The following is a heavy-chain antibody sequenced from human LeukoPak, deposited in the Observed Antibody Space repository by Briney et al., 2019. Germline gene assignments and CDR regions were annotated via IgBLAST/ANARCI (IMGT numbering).Heavy chain of an antibody. D-gene: IGHD6-19*01. Sequence: GASVKVPCKASGYTFTSYGISWVRQAPGQGLEWMGWISAYNGNTNYAQKLQGRVTMTTDTSTSTAYMELRSLRSDDTAVYYCARGTYSSGWYEASDYWGQGTLVTVSS. V-gene: IGHV1-18*01. CDR3: ARGTYSSGWYEASDY. J-gene: IGHJ4*02. CDR1: GYTFTSYG. CDR2: ISAYNGNT.